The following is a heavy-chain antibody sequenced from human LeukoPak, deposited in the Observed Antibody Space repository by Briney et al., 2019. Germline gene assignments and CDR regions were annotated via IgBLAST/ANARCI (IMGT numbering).Heavy chain of an antibody. CDR2: INHSGST. CDR1: GKSFSGHY. V-gene: IGHV4-34*01. Sequence: SETLSLTCTVYGKSFSGHYWTCIRQSPGKGLEWIGEINHSGSTNYNPSLKSRVSISIDTSKNHLSLKLSSVTAADTAVYYCARGRVSVTGYYFAMDVWGQGTTVTVSS. CDR3: ARGRVSVTGYYFAMDV. J-gene: IGHJ6*02. D-gene: IGHD2-21*02.